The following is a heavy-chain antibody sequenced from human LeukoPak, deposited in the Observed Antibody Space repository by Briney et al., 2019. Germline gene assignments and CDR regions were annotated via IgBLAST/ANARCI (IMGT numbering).Heavy chain of an antibody. J-gene: IGHJ3*02. CDR3: AKAFNRAILESGGRAFDI. V-gene: IGHV3-23*01. Sequence: GGSLRLSCAASGFTFSSYAMSWVRQAPGKGLEWVSAISGSGGSTYYADSVKGRFTISRDNSKNTLYLQMNSLRAEDTAVYYCAKAFNRAILESGGRAFDIWGQGTMVTVSS. CDR1: GFTFSSYA. CDR2: ISGSGGST. D-gene: IGHD3-3*01.